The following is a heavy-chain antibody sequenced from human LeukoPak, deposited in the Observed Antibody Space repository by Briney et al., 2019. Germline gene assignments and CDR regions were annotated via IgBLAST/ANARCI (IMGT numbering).Heavy chain of an antibody. CDR2: ISGSGGST. V-gene: IGHV3-23*01. D-gene: IGHD2-15*01. CDR1: GFTLSSYA. J-gene: IGHJ6*03. Sequence: GGSLRLSCAASGFTLSSYAMSWVRQAPGKGLEWVSAISGSGGSTYYADSVKGRFTISRDNSKNTLYLQMNSLRAEDTAVYYCATNGGVCSGGSCYYYYYYMDVWGKGTTVTVSS. CDR3: ATNGGVCSGGSCYYYYYYMDV.